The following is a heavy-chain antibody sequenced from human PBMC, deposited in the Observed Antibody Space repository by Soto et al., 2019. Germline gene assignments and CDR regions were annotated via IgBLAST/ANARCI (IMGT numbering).Heavy chain of an antibody. CDR3: ARSRYYYDSSGYVFDY. D-gene: IGHD3-22*01. V-gene: IGHV1-69*13. CDR1: GGTFSSYA. Sequence: SVKVSCKASGGTFSSYAISWVRQAPGQGLEWMGGIIPIFGTANYAQKFQGRVTITADESTGTAYMELSSLRSEDTAVYYCARSRYYYDSSGYVFDYWGQGTLVTVSS. J-gene: IGHJ4*02. CDR2: IIPIFGTA.